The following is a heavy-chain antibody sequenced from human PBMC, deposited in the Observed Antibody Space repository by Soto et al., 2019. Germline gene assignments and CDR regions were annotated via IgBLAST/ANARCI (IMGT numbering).Heavy chain of an antibody. J-gene: IGHJ6*02. V-gene: IGHV3-23*01. D-gene: IGHD4-17*01. CDR3: AKVPKMTTVVTSSMDV. CDR1: GFTFSSYA. CDR2: ITGSGGST. Sequence: EVQLLESGGGLVQPGGSLRLSCAASGFTFSSYAMSLVRQAPGKGLEWVSAITGSGGSTDYADSVKGRFTISRDNSKNSLYLQMNSLRAEDTAVYYCAKVPKMTTVVTSSMDVWGQGTTVTVSS.